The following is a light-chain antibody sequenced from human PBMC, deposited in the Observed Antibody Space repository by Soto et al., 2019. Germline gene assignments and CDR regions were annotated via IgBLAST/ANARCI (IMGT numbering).Light chain of an antibody. CDR3: QSYDSSNLWV. J-gene: IGLJ3*02. CDR1: SGSIASNY. Sequence: NFMLTQPHSVSESPGKTVTISCTRSSGSIASNYVQWYQQRPGSSPTTVIYEDNQRPSGVPDRFSGSIDSSSNSASLTISGPKTEDEADYYCQSYDSSNLWVFGGGTKLTVL. CDR2: EDN. V-gene: IGLV6-57*01.